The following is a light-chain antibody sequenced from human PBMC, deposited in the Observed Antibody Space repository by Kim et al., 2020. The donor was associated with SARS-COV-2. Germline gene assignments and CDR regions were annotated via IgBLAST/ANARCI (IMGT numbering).Light chain of an antibody. V-gene: IGKV1-33*01. J-gene: IGKJ5*01. Sequence: DIQMTQSPSSLSASVGDRVTITCQASQDISSYLNWYQQKPGKAPKLLIYDASNLGTGVPSRFSGSGSGTDFTFTISSLQPEDIATYYCQQYDNLPVTFGQGTRLEIK. CDR3: QQYDNLPVT. CDR2: DAS. CDR1: QDISSY.